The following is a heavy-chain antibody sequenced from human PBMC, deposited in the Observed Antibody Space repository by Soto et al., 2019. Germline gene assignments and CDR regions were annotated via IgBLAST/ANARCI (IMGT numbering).Heavy chain of an antibody. CDR1: GFTFSSYV. D-gene: IGHD4-17*01. Sequence: GGSLRLSCAASGFTFSSYVMHWVRQAPGKGLEWVAVISYDGSNKYYADSVKGRFTISRDNSKNTLYLQMNSLRAEDTAVYYCAKGYYYGDFHYYYYYMDVWGKGTTVTVSS. CDR2: ISYDGSNK. CDR3: AKGYYYGDFHYYYYYMDV. V-gene: IGHV3-30*18. J-gene: IGHJ6*03.